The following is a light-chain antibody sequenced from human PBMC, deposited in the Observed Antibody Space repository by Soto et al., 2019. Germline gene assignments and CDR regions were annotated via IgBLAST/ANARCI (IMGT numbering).Light chain of an antibody. J-gene: IGKJ2*01. CDR2: GAS. V-gene: IGKV3-20*01. CDR1: QSVSSSY. Sequence: EIVLMQSPGTLSLSPGERATLSCRASQSVSSSYLAWYEQKPGQAPRLLIYGASSRATGVPDRFSGSGSGTDFTLTISRLEPEDFAVYYCQQSGSSPYTCGQGTKLEIK. CDR3: QQSGSSPYT.